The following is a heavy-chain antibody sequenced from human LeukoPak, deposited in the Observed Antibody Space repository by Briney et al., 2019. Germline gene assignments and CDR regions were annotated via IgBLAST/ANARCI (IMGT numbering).Heavy chain of an antibody. CDR2: IYYSGST. Sequence: TLSLTCTVSGVSISSGGYYWSWIRQHPGKGLEWIGYIYYSGSTYYNPSLKSRVTISVDMSKNQFSLKLSSVTAADTAMYYCARVARDDSSYDYWGQGTLVTVSS. D-gene: IGHD3-10*01. CDR3: ARVARDDSSYDY. J-gene: IGHJ4*02. CDR1: GVSISSGGYY. V-gene: IGHV4-31*03.